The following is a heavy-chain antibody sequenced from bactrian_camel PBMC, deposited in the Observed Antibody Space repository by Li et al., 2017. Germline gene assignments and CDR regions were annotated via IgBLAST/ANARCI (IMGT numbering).Heavy chain of an antibody. Sequence: HVQLVESGGGSVQVGGSLRLSCVASGNTHNSNYMGWFRQSPGKQREGVAIIYTGTKSVYGDTTYYPDSVKGRFTVSQDTVTATVYLQMDDLKPEDTAMYHCAADSRPTIRCWDYDPYEYNNWGQGTQVTVS. V-gene: IGHV3S54*01. CDR2: IYTGTKSVYGDTT. D-gene: IGHD4*01. CDR1: GNTHNSNY. CDR3: AADSRPTIRCWDYDPYEYNN. J-gene: IGHJ4*01.